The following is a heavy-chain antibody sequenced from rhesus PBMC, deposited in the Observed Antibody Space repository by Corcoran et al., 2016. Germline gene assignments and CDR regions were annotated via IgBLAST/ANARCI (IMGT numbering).Heavy chain of an antibody. J-gene: IGHJ2*01. CDR1: GYSFTSYW. Sequence: EVQLVQSGAEVKRPGESLKISCKTSGYSFTSYWISWVRQMPGKGLEWMGAIGPSESATRYSPSFQGQVTSSADKSISTAYLQWSSLKASDSATYYCAKDRGGSWNLWYFDIWGPGTPITISS. CDR3: AKDRGGSWNLWYFDI. CDR2: IGPSESAT. D-gene: IGHD6-25*01. V-gene: IGHV5-2*01.